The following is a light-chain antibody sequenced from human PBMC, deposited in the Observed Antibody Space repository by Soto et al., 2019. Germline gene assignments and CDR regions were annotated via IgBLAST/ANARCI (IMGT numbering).Light chain of an antibody. CDR1: QDIRNY. J-gene: IGKJ2*01. CDR3: QQYDTLPPGYT. V-gene: IGKV1-33*01. CDR2: YAS. Sequence: DVRMTQSPSSLSASVGDRVTITCQANQDIRNYLNWYQHKAGQAPKLLIYYASSLETGVPSRFSGSGSGTHFTLTIASLQPEDTATYYCQQYDTLPPGYTFGQGTKLQI.